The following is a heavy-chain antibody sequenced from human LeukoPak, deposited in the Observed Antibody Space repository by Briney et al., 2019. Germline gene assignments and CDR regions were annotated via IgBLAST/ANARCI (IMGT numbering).Heavy chain of an antibody. CDR1: GGSISSYY. CDR2: IYTSGST. D-gene: IGHD3-10*01. V-gene: IGHV4-4*07. J-gene: IGHJ6*03. Sequence: PSETLSLTCTVSGGSISSYYWSWIRQPAGKGLEWIGRIYTSGSTNYNPSLKSRVTISVDTSKNQFSLKLSSVTAADTAVYYCARGRPFYYGSGSYPSLSYYYYYYYMDVWGKGTTVTVSS. CDR3: ARGRPFYYGSGSYPSLSYYYYYYYMDV.